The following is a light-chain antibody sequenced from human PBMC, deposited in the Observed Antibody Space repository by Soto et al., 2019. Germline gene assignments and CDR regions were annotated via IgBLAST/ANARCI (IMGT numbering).Light chain of an antibody. CDR1: QSITNW. Sequence: DIQMTQSPSTLSASVGDRLSITCRASQSITNWVAWYQQKPGKAPKLLIYKSSSLQSEVQSRFSGSASGPEFTLTISSLQPDDFATYYCQQYHSYPFTFGPGTKVDIK. CDR2: KSS. CDR3: QQYHSYPFT. J-gene: IGKJ3*01. V-gene: IGKV1-5*03.